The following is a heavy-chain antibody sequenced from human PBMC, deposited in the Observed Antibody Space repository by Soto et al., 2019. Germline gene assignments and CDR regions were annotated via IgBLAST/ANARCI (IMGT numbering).Heavy chain of an antibody. D-gene: IGHD3-22*01. Sequence: WASVKVSCKASGGTFSSYAISWVRQAPGQGLEWMGGIIPIFGTANYAQKFQGRVTITADESTSTAYMELSSLRSEDTAVYYCARGYYDSSGYTESPPWGQGTLVTVSS. J-gene: IGHJ5*02. CDR3: ARGYYDSSGYTESPP. V-gene: IGHV1-69*13. CDR1: GGTFSSYA. CDR2: IIPIFGTA.